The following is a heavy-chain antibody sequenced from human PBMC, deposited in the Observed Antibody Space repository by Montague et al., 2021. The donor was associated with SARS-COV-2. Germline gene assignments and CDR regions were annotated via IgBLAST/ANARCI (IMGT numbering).Heavy chain of an antibody. CDR3: AKPFPPAYPYQYYGMDV. V-gene: IGHV3-23*01. CDR1: GFTFGSYA. D-gene: IGHD3-16*01. CDR2: ISGDGDNA. J-gene: IGHJ6*02. Sequence: SLRISCAASGFTFGSYAMTWVRQAPGKGLEWVSGISGDGDNAHYADSVKGRFTISRDNSKNTLYLQMINLRAEDTAVYFCAKPFPPAYPYQYYGMDVWGQGTSLSVSS.